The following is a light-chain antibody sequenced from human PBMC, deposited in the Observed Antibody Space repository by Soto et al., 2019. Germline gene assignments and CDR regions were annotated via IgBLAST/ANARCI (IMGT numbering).Light chain of an antibody. Sequence: EVVLTQSPATLSLSPGERDTLSCRASESIGNYLAWYQQKLGQAPKLLIYDASHRAIGIPDRFSGDGSGTDFTLTISSLEPEDFAVYDCKWRSDWPPRLTFGGGTKVDIK. J-gene: IGKJ4*01. CDR2: DAS. CDR1: ESIGNY. V-gene: IGKV3-11*01. CDR3: KWRSDWPPRLT.